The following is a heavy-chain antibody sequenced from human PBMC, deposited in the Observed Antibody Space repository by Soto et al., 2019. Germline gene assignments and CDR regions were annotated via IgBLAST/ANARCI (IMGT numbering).Heavy chain of an antibody. CDR3: ARGLLLDY. D-gene: IGHD3-22*01. V-gene: IGHV4-34*01. CDR1: GGSFSGYY. J-gene: IGHJ4*02. CDR2: TNHSGST. Sequence: PSETLSLTCAVYGGSFSGYYWSWIRQPPGKGLEWIGETNHSGSTNYNPSLKSRVTISVDTSKNQFSLKLSSVTAADTAVYYCARGLLLDYWGQGTLVTVSS.